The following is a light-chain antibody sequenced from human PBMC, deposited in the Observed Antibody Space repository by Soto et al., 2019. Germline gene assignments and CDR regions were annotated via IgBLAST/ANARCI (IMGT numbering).Light chain of an antibody. CDR2: DAS. CDR3: QQYNSFT. CDR1: QSVRSW. V-gene: IGKV1-5*02. J-gene: IGKJ1*01. Sequence: DIQMTQSPSTLSASVGDRVTIICRASQSVRSWLAWYQQKPGRAPKFLIYDASSLESGVPSRFSGSGSGTEFTLTISSLQPEDFATYYCQQYNSFTFGQGTKVDI.